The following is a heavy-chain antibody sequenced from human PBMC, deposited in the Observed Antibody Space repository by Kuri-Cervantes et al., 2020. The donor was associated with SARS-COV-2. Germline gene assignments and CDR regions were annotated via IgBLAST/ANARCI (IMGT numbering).Heavy chain of an antibody. CDR1: GGSISSSSYY. D-gene: IGHD1-26*01. CDR3: ARRGGSYYFWFDP. CDR2: IYYSGST. Sequence: SETLSLTCTVSGGSISSSSYYWGWIRQPPGKGLEWIGSIYYSGSTYYNPSPKSRVTISVDTSKNQFSLKLSSVTAADTAVYYCARRGGSYYFWFDPWGQGTLVTVST. V-gene: IGHV4-39*01. J-gene: IGHJ5*02.